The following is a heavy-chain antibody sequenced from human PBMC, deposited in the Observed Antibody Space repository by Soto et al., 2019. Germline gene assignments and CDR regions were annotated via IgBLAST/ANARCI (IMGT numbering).Heavy chain of an antibody. J-gene: IGHJ6*02. CDR1: GFSLSTSAMG. CDR2: IDWNDDK. V-gene: IGHV2-70*01. Sequence: KFGPTRVNQTETLALTGAFAGFSLSTSAMGVGWIRQPPGKALEWLALIDWNDDKHYTTSLETRLTISKDTSKNQVVLTVTNMDPVDTATYYCARTSTLRGLSEPPRYHYHALDVWGQGTTVTLSS. D-gene: IGHD3-10*01. CDR3: ARTSTLRGLSEPPRYHYHALDV.